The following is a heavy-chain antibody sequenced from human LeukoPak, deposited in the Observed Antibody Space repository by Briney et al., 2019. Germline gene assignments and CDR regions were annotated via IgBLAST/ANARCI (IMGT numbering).Heavy chain of an antibody. V-gene: IGHV1-69*13. CDR2: IIPIFGTE. CDR1: GGTFSSYA. D-gene: IGHD6-13*01. J-gene: IGHJ4*02. CDR3: ARAKTDSSSWYLIDY. Sequence: SVKVSCKASGGTFSSYAISWVRQAPGQGLEWMGGIIPIFGTENYAQKFQGRVTITADESTSTAYMELSSLRSEDTAVYYCARAKTDSSSWYLIDYWGQGTLVTVSS.